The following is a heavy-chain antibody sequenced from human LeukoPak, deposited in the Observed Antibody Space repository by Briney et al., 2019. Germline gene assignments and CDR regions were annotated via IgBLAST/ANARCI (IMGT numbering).Heavy chain of an antibody. Sequence: PGGSLRLSCVASGFTVSSNYMSWVRQAPGKGLEWLSVIYSGSSTYYAESVKGRFTISRNTSKNTLYLQMNSLRADDTAVYYCARDRSSGWYVYDYWGQGTLVTVSS. J-gene: IGHJ4*02. CDR3: ARDRSSGWYVYDY. D-gene: IGHD6-19*01. V-gene: IGHV3-53*01. CDR2: IYSGSST. CDR1: GFTVSSNY.